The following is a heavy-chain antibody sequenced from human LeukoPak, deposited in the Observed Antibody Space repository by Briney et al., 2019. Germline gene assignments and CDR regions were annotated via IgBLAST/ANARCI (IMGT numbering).Heavy chain of an antibody. CDR2: ISGSGGST. V-gene: IGHV3-23*01. J-gene: IGHJ3*02. CDR3: AKDLVGVTKGGDAFDI. Sequence: PGGSLRLSCAASGFTFSSYAMSWVRQAPGKGLEWVSAISGSGGSTYYADSVKGRFTISRDNSKNTLYLQMNSLRAEDTAVYYCAKDLVGVTKGGDAFDIWGQGTMVTVSS. D-gene: IGHD1-26*01. CDR1: GFTFSSYA.